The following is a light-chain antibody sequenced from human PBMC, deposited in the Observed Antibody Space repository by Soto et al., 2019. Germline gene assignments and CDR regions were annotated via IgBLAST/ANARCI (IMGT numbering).Light chain of an antibody. CDR2: DVS. CDR3: SSYTTSSTLVV. V-gene: IGLV2-14*01. Sequence: QSVLTQPASVSGSPGQSITISCTGTSNDVGGYNYVSWYQQHPGKAPKFMIYDVSNRPSGVSDRFSGSKSGNTASLTISGLLAEDEADYYCSSYTTSSTLVVFGGGTKLTVL. CDR1: SNDVGGYNY. J-gene: IGLJ2*01.